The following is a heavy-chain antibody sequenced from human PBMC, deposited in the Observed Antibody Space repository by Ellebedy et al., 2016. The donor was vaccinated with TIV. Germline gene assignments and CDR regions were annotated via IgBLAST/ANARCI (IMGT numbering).Heavy chain of an antibody. CDR3: ATGARSEGGY. J-gene: IGHJ4*02. CDR2: IKEDGSRT. Sequence: GESLKISCAASGFTFSIYWMNCVRQAPGKGLEWVANIKEDGSRTSYVDSVRGRFTIARDNAKNSLYLQMNSLRAEDTAVYYCATGARSEGGYWGQGTLVTVSS. CDR1: GFTFSIYW. D-gene: IGHD2-15*01. V-gene: IGHV3-7*01.